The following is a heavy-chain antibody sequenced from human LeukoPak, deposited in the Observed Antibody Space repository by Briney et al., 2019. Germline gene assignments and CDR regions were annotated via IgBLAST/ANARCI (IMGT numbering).Heavy chain of an antibody. J-gene: IGHJ4*03. CDR3: ARDVEMAKYYVDY. CDR2: INPRGGST. Sequence: GASVKVSCKASGYTFSSYFMHWVRQAPGQGLEWMGIINPRGGSTSYAQKFQGRVTMTRDTSTSTGYMELSSLRSEDTAVYYCARDVEMAKYYVDYWGQGTTVTVSS. D-gene: IGHD5-24*01. V-gene: IGHV1-46*01. CDR1: GYTFSSYF.